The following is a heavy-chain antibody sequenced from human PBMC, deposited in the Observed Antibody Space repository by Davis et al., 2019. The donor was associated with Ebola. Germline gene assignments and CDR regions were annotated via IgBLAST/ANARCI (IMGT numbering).Heavy chain of an antibody. Sequence: GESPNTSCAAPCFSLSDYYMSWIRQAPGKRLEWVSYISISSGFTNYADSVKGRFTISRDNAKNSLYLQMNSLRAEDTAVYYCARGPRKMATTNFDYWGQGTLVTVSS. J-gene: IGHJ4*02. V-gene: IGHV3-11*06. CDR2: ISISSGFT. CDR3: ARGPRKMATTNFDY. D-gene: IGHD5-24*01. CDR1: CFSLSDYY.